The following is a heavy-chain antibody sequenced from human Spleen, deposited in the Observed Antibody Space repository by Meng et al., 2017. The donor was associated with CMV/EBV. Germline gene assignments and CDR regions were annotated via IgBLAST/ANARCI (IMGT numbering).Heavy chain of an antibody. D-gene: IGHD5-12*01. CDR3: VRDIGGLGKIDS. CDR2: IYYNGSP. J-gene: IGHJ4*02. Sequence: TDSGGSIRSGDYYWSWIRQPPGKGLEWIGYIYYNGSPYYNPPLQSRVSISVDTSKNHFSLKLNSVTAADTAVYYCVRDIGGLGKIDSWGQGTLVTVSS. V-gene: IGHV4-30-4*08. CDR1: GGSIRSGDYY.